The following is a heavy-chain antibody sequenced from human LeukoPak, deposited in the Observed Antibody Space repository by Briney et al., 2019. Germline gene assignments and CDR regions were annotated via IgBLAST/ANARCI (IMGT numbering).Heavy chain of an antibody. CDR2: ISSSSSTI. D-gene: IGHD3-3*01. CDR1: GFTFSSYS. J-gene: IGHJ5*02. V-gene: IGHV3-48*01. Sequence: GGSLRPSCAASGFTFSSYSMNWVRQAPGKGLEWVSYISSSSSTIYYADSVKGRFTISRDNAKNSLYLQMNSLRAEDTAVYYCARDLAGAYYDFWSGRNWFDPRGQGTLVTVSS. CDR3: ARDLAGAYYDFWSGRNWFDP.